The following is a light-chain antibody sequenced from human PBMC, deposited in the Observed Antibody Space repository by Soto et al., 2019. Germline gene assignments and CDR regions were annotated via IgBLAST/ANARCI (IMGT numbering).Light chain of an antibody. V-gene: IGLV1-40*01. J-gene: IGLJ2*01. CDR2: DNN. Sequence: QSVLSQPPSVSGDPGQRVTISCTGTSSNIGAGYDVHWYQQLPGGAPKLLIYDNNNQPSGVPDRFSGFKSDTSASLVITGLQAEDEADYYCQGQESSLSDVIFGGGTKLTVL. CDR1: SSNIGAGYD. CDR3: QGQESSLSDVI.